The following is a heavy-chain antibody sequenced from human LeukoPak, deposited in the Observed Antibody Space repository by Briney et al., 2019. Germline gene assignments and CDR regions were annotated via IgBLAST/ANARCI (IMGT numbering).Heavy chain of an antibody. J-gene: IGHJ1*01. Sequence: ASVKVSCRTSGYTFTDYYLHWVRQAPGQGLEWLGWINPNSGDTTFAQKFQGRVTMTRDTSINTAYMELSGLRSDDTAVYCCAREDLYTYPLDFWGQGTLVTVSS. CDR3: AREDLYTYPLDF. V-gene: IGHV1-2*02. D-gene: IGHD5-24*01. CDR1: GYTFTDYY. CDR2: INPNSGDT.